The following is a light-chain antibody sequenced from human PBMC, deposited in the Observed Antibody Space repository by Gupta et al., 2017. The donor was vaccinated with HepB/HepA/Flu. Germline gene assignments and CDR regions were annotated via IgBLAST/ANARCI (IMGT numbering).Light chain of an antibody. J-gene: IGKJ5*01. CDR2: GAS. V-gene: IGKV3-20*01. CDR3: QQYGSSPSIT. CDR1: QSVSSSY. Sequence: EIVLTQSPGTLSLSPGERATLSCRASQSVSSSYLAWYQQKPGQAPRLLIYGASCRATGIPDRFSGSGSGTDFTLTISRREPQDFAVYYCQQYGSSPSITFGQGTRLEIK.